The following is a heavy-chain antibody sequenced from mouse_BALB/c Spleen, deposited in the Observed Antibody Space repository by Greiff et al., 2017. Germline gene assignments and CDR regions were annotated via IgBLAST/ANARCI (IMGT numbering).Heavy chain of an antibody. CDR1: GFTFSSYA. D-gene: IGHD1-1*01. Sequence: DVHLVESGGGLVKPGGSLKLSCAASGFTFSSYAMSWVRQTPEKRLEWVASISSGGSTYYPDSVKGRFTISRDNARNILYLQMSSLRSEDTAMYYCARGRGYYGPWFAYWGQGTLVTVS. V-gene: IGHV5-6-5*01. J-gene: IGHJ3*01. CDR2: ISSGGST. CDR3: ARGRGYYGPWFAY.